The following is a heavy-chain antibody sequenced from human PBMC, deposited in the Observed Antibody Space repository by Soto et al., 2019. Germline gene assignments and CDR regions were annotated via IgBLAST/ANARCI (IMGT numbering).Heavy chain of an antibody. CDR3: ARHTTYYYGSGSPNWFDP. D-gene: IGHD3-10*01. Sequence: SETLSLTCTVSGGSISSSSYYWGWIRQPPGKGLEWIGSIYYSGSTYYNPSLKSRVTISVDTSKNQFSLKLSSVTAADTAVYYCARHTTYYYGSGSPNWFDPWGQGTLVTVSS. CDR2: IYYSGST. J-gene: IGHJ5*02. V-gene: IGHV4-39*01. CDR1: GGSISSSSYY.